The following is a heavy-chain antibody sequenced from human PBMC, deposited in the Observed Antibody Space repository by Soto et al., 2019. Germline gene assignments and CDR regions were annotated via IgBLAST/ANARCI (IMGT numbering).Heavy chain of an antibody. CDR2: INHSGST. CDR3: AKIYVPTPYWLAY. Sequence: SETLSLTCAVYGGSFSGYYWSWIRQPPGKGLEWIGEINHSGSTNYNPSLKSRVTISVDTSMNQFSLKLSSVTAADTAVYYCAKIYVPTPYWLAYGGQATLATVSS. D-gene: IGHD2-8*02. V-gene: IGHV4-34*01. CDR1: GGSFSGYY. J-gene: IGHJ4*02.